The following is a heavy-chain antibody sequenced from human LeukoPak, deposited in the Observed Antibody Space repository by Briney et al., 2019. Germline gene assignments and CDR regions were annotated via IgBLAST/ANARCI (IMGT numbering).Heavy chain of an antibody. CDR3: ARDVIAAAGTNWFDP. V-gene: IGHV3-30-3*01. Sequence: GGSLRLSCAASGFTFSSYAMHWVRQAPGKGLEWVAVISYDGSNKYYADSVKGRFTISRDNSKNTLYLQMNGLRAEDTAVYYCARDVIAAAGTNWFDPWGQGTLVTVSS. CDR2: ISYDGSNK. J-gene: IGHJ5*02. D-gene: IGHD6-13*01. CDR1: GFTFSSYA.